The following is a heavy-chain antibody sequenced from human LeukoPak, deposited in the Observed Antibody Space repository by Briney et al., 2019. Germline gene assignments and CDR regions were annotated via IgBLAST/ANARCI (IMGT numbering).Heavy chain of an antibody. V-gene: IGHV1-8*01. CDR1: GYTFTSYD. CDR2: MSPNSGDT. D-gene: IGHD7-27*01. J-gene: IGHJ4*02. Sequence: RASVKVSCKASGYTFTSYDFNWVRQATGQRPEWMGWMSPNSGDTGYAQKFQDRVTMTRNTSISTAYMELSSLRSDDTAVYHCARGPPNWGYDYWGPGTLVTVSS. CDR3: ARGPPNWGYDY.